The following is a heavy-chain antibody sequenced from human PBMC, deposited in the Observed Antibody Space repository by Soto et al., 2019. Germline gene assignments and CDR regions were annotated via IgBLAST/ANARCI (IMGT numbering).Heavy chain of an antibody. V-gene: IGHV1-69*15. CDR1: GGTFRSYA. CDR2: IIPIFGTA. J-gene: IGHJ5*02. D-gene: IGHD2-21*02. CDR3: ARDGAHGVTAIPHWGWFDP. Sequence: VLLLLSGAEVKKPGSSVKVSCKASGGTFRSYAISWVRQAPGQGLEWMGRIIPIFGTAKYAQKFQGRVTITADESTSTAYMEVRSLRSEETAVYYCARDGAHGVTAIPHWGWFDPWGQGSLVTVSS.